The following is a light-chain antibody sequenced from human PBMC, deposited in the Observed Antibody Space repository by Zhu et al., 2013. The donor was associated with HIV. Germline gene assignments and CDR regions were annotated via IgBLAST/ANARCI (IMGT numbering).Light chain of an antibody. V-gene: IGKV3-15*01. CDR1: QSVSTK. Sequence: EIVMRQSPATLSVSPGERATLSCRASQSVSTKLAWYQQTPGQAPRLLMYEASTRATGIPARFSGSGSGTDFTLTISRLQSEDFAVYYCQQYSNWPPWTFGQGTKVE. CDR3: QQYSNWPPWT. J-gene: IGKJ1*01. CDR2: EAS.